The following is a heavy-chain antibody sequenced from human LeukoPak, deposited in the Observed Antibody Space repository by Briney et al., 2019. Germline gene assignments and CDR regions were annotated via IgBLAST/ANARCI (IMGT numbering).Heavy chain of an antibody. CDR3: ARGRIAARAYYYYCMDV. J-gene: IGHJ6*03. Sequence: PSETLSLTCAVYGGSFSGYYWSWIRQPPGKGLEWIGEINHSGSTNYNPSLKSRVTISVDTSKNQFSLKLSSVTAADTAVYYCARGRIAARAYYYYCMDVWGKGTTVTVSS. D-gene: IGHD6-6*01. CDR2: INHSGST. V-gene: IGHV4-34*01. CDR1: GGSFSGYY.